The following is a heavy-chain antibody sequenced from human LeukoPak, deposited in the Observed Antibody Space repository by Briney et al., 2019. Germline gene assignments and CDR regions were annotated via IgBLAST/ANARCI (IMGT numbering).Heavy chain of an antibody. CDR1: GFTFSNYG. CDR2: VSYDGNMN. CDR3: AKCMAAGGSKTGVDV. D-gene: IGHD6-13*01. V-gene: IGHV3-30*18. Sequence: AGYLRLYCAASGFTFSNYGIHWDRQAPGRGLKWVAIVSYDGNMNYSADSVKGRFAISRDNSNNYLYLQIDSLRAGDKAVYYCAKCMAAGGSKTGVDVWGQGIVVSGSS. J-gene: IGHJ3*01.